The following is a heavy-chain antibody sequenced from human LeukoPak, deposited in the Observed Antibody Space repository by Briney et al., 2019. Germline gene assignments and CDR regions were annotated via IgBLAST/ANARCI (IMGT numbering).Heavy chain of an antibody. CDR2: IYYSGST. V-gene: IGHV4-39*01. J-gene: IGHJ3*02. D-gene: IGHD3-16*02. CDR3: ARLIMITFGGVIVINDAFDI. Sequence: SETLPLTCTVSGGSISSSSYYWGWIRQPPGKGLEWIGSIYYSGSTYYNPSLKSRVTISVDTSKNQFSLKLSSVTAADTAVYYCARLIMITFGGVIVINDAFDIWGQGTMVTVSS. CDR1: GGSISSSSYY.